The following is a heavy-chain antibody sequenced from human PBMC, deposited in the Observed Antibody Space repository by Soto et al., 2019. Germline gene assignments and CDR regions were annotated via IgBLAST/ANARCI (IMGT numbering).Heavy chain of an antibody. D-gene: IGHD2-21*02. V-gene: IGHV3-53*02. CDR3: ARGMGNTVVTRPPDY. Sequence: EVQLVETGGGLIQPGGSLRLSCAASGFTVSSNYMSWVRQAPGKGLEWVSVIYSGGSTYYADSVKGRFTISRDNSNNTLYLQMNSLRAEDTAVYYCARGMGNTVVTRPPDYWGQGTLVTVSS. J-gene: IGHJ4*02. CDR1: GFTVSSNY. CDR2: IYSGGST.